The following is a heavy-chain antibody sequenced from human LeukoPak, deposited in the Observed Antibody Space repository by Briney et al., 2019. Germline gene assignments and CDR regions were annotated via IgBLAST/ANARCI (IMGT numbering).Heavy chain of an antibody. Sequence: SETLSLTCAVYGGSFSGYYWSWIRQPPGKGQEWIGEINHSGSTNYNPSLKSRVTISVDTSKNQFSLKLSSVTAADTAVYYCARVSRRSRSAFDIWGQGTMVTVSS. CDR3: ARVSRRSRSAFDI. CDR2: INHSGST. D-gene: IGHD2-8*01. V-gene: IGHV4-34*01. CDR1: GGSFSGYY. J-gene: IGHJ3*02.